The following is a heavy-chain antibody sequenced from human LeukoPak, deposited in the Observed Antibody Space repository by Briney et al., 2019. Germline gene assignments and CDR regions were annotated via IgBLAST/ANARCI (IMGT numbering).Heavy chain of an antibody. D-gene: IGHD4-17*01. J-gene: IGHJ2*01. Sequence: GASVKVSCKASGYTFTSYYMHWVRQAPGQGLEWMGWINPNSGGTNYAQKFQGRVTMTRDTSISTAYMELSRLRSDDTAVYYCARVGGYGDYDWYFDLWGRGTLVTVSS. CDR3: ARVGGYGDYDWYFDL. CDR1: GYTFTSYY. CDR2: INPNSGGT. V-gene: IGHV1-2*02.